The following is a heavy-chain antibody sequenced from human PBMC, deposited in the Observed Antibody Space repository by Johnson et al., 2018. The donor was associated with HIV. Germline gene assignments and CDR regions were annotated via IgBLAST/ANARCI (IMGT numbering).Heavy chain of an antibody. CDR3: ARVYTSSFSHGAFDI. V-gene: IGHV3-30*04. D-gene: IGHD6-6*01. J-gene: IGHJ3*02. Sequence: QVQLVESGGGVVQPGRSLRLSCAASGFSFSNYAMHWVRQAPGKGLEWVAVISYDEINKYYVDSVKGRFTISRDNSKNTLYLQMNSLRAEDTAVYYCARVYTSSFSHGAFDIWGQGTIVTVSS. CDR2: ISYDEINK. CDR1: GFSFSNYA.